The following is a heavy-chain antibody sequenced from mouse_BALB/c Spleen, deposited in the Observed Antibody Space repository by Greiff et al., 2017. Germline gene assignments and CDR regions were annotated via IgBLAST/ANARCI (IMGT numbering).Heavy chain of an antibody. J-gene: IGHJ1*01. CDR3: ARSHYDYPDWYFDV. V-gene: IGHV1S132*01. Sequence: QVQLQQSGAELVKPGASVKLSCKTSGYTFTSYWIQWVKQRPGQGLGWIGEIFPGTGTTYYNEKFKGKATLTVDKSSSTAYMELRSLTSEDSAVYYCARSHYDYPDWYFDVWGAGTTVTVSS. D-gene: IGHD2-4*01. CDR1: GYTFTSYW. CDR2: IFPGTGTT.